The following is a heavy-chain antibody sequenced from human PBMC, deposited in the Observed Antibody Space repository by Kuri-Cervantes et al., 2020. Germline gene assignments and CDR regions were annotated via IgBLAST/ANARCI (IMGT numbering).Heavy chain of an antibody. Sequence: GGSLRLSCAASGFTFSSYWMSWVRQAPGKGLEWVANIKQDGSEKYYVDSVKGRFTISRDNAKNSLYLQMNSLRAEDTAVYYCARAAYSGYDLGAGYWGQGTLVTVSS. CDR3: ARAAYSGYDLGAGY. CDR2: IKQDGSEK. V-gene: IGHV3-7*04. CDR1: GFTFSSYW. D-gene: IGHD5-12*01. J-gene: IGHJ4*02.